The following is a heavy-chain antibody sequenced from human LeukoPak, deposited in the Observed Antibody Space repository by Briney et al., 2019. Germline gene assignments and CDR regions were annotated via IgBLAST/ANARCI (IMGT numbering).Heavy chain of an antibody. D-gene: IGHD1-7*01. CDR1: GGSISSSSYY. J-gene: IGHJ3*02. Sequence: PSETLSLTCTVSGGSISSSSYYWGWIRQPPGKGLEWIGSIYYSGSTNYNPSLKSRVTISIDTSRNQFSLKLTSVTAADTAVYYCARDRGNNWNFQWDDAYDIWGQGTTVTISS. V-gene: IGHV4-39*07. CDR2: IYYSGST. CDR3: ARDRGNNWNFQWDDAYDI.